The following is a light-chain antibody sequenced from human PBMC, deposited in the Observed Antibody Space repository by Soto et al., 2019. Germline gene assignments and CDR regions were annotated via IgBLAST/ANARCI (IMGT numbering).Light chain of an antibody. CDR1: QSISVW. CDR2: KAS. V-gene: IGKV1-5*03. CDR3: QQYNSYSPT. Sequence: DIQMTRSPSTLSACVGDRGTITCRASQSISVWLAWYQQKAGKAPNLLIYKASRLESGVPSRFSGSGSETEFTLTISGLQPGDSATYYCQQYNSYSPTFGQGTKVDIK. J-gene: IGKJ1*01.